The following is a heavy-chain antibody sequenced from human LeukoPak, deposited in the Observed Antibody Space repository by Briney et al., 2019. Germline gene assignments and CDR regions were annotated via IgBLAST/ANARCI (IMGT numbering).Heavy chain of an antibody. Sequence: PSETLSLTCTVSGGSISSGGYYWSWIRQHPGKGLEGFGYIYYSGSTYYNPSLKSRVTISVATSKNQFSLKLSSVTAADTAVYYCAREKLWRNSALDYWGQGTLVTVSS. D-gene: IGHD4-23*01. CDR2: IYYSGST. CDR1: GGSISSGGYY. J-gene: IGHJ4*02. CDR3: AREKLWRNSALDY. V-gene: IGHV4-31*03.